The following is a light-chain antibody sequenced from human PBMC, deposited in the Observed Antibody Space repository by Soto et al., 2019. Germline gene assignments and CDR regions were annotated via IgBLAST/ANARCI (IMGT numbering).Light chain of an antibody. J-gene: IGKJ4*01. CDR2: DAS. Sequence: SQVTQSPSTVAASVGDRVTITCRASQNINTWLAWYQQKPGKAPKLLIHDASILESGVPSRFSGCGSGTEFTLTISSLQPDDFATYYCHIYNANFGGGTDVEI. CDR3: HIYNAN. CDR1: QNINTW. V-gene: IGKV1-5*01.